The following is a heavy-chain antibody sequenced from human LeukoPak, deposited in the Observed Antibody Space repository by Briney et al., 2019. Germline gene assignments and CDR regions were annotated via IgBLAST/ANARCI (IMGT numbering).Heavy chain of an antibody. J-gene: IGHJ3*02. CDR2: ITSSSTTI. CDR1: GFAFNTFS. CDR3: VRDAAYSAFNM. V-gene: IGHV3-48*02. D-gene: IGHD4-11*01. Sequence: PGGPLSLSCEASGFAFNTFSMNWVRQAPGRGLKWVSSITSSSTTIYYADPVKGRFTISRDNAKNSLYLQMNSLRDEDTAVYYCVRDAAYSAFNMWGQGTMVTVSS.